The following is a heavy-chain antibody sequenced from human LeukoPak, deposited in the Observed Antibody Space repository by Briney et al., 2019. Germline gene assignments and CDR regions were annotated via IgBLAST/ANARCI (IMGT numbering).Heavy chain of an antibody. Sequence: SETLSLTCTVPGGSISYYYWSWIRQTPGKGPEWIGNIFASGSTTYNPSLKTRVTISVDTSKNQFSLWLTTVTAADTAVYYCARGVFPERGYSYGYRRTNWFDPWGQGTLVTVSS. CDR3: ARGVFPERGYSYGYRRTNWFDP. CDR1: GGSISYYY. V-gene: IGHV4-59*12. D-gene: IGHD5-18*01. J-gene: IGHJ5*02. CDR2: IFASGST.